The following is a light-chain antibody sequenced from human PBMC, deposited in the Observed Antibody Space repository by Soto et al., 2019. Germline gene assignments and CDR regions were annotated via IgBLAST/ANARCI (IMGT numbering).Light chain of an antibody. Sequence: QSVLTQPASVSGSPGQSITISCTGTSSDVGGHEFVSWYQHHPGRAPRLIIFEVSHRPSGISNRFSGSKSGNTASLTISGLHTDDEATYYCSSYSSRSTLYVFGSGTKVTVL. J-gene: IGLJ1*01. CDR3: SSYSSRSTLYV. CDR2: EVS. CDR1: SSDVGGHEF. V-gene: IGLV2-14*01.